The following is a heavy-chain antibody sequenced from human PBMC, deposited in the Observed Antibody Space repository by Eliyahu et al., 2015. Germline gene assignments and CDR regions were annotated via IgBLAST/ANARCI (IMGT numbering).Heavy chain of an antibody. V-gene: IGHV1-58*01. Sequence: QMQLVQSGPEVKKPGTSVKVSXKASGXSFTSSAVRWVRQARGQRLEWIGWIVVGSGNTNYAQKFQQRVTITRDMSTSTTYMELSSLRSEDTAVYYCAAETGYSSPVSAADDAFDIWGQGTMVTVSS. CDR2: IVVGSGNT. CDR1: GXSFTSSA. CDR3: AAETGYSSPVSAADDAFDI. J-gene: IGHJ3*02. D-gene: IGHD4-23*01.